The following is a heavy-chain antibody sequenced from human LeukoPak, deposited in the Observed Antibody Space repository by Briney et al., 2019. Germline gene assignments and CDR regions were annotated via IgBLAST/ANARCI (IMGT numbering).Heavy chain of an antibody. Sequence: GGSLRLSCAASGFTFSSYAMSWVRQAPGKGLEWVSAISGSGGSTCYADSVKGRFTISRDNSKNTLYLQMNSLRAEDTAVYYCAKGRLKTGIHLYFDYWGQGTLVTVSS. CDR2: ISGSGGST. J-gene: IGHJ4*02. CDR1: GFTFSSYA. CDR3: AKGRLKTGIHLYFDY. V-gene: IGHV3-23*01. D-gene: IGHD6-13*01.